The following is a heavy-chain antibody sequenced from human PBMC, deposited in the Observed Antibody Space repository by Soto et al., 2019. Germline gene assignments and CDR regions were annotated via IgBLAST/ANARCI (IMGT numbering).Heavy chain of an antibody. D-gene: IGHD7-27*01. CDR3: DRIPLTQGGWFDP. J-gene: IGHJ5*02. CDR2: IYYTGST. V-gene: IGHV4-30-4*01. Sequence: PSETLSLTCTVSGDSINTGDYYWSWLRQPPRKGLEWIGYIYYTGSTYYNPSLKSQFTISIDTSKTQFSLKVNSVTAADTAVYYCDRIPLTQGGWFDPWGQGTLVTVSS. CDR1: GDSINTGDYY.